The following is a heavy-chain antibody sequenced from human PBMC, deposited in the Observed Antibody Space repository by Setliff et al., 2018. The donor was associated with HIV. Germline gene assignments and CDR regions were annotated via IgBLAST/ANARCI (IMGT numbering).Heavy chain of an antibody. J-gene: IGHJ2*01. V-gene: IGHV3-11*04. CDR1: GFTFSNYA. CDR3: ARVRGYFDL. CDR2: INSGGSNK. D-gene: IGHD3-10*01. Sequence: GGSLRLSCAASGFTFSNYAMSWIRQAPGKGLEWVSYINSGGSNKYYADSVKGRFTISRDNAKNSLDLQMNSLRAEETAVYYCARVRGYFDLWGRGTLVTVSS.